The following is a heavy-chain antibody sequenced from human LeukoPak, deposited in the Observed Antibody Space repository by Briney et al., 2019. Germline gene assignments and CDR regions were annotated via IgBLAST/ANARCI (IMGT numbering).Heavy chain of an antibody. D-gene: IGHD2-21*02. CDR2: ISYDGSNK. Sequence: GGSLRLSCAASGFTFSSYAMHWVRQAPGKGLEWVAVISYDGSNKYYADSVKGRFTISRDNSKNTLYLQMNSLRAEDTAVYYCANAAYCGGDCYPVGVYYRGQGTLVTVSS. V-gene: IGHV3-30-3*01. CDR3: ANAAYCGGDCYPVGVYY. J-gene: IGHJ4*02. CDR1: GFTFSSYA.